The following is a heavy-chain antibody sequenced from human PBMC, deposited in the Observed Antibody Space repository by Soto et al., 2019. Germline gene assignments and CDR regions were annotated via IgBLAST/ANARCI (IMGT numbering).Heavy chain of an antibody. CDR1: GGSVSSGSYY. J-gene: IGHJ4*02. V-gene: IGHV4-61*01. D-gene: IGHD2-15*01. CDR3: ARRLGYCSGGSCKYYFDY. CDR2: IYYSGST. Sequence: QVQLQESGPGLVKPSETLSLTCTVSGGSVSSGSYYWSWIRQPPGKGLEWIGYIYYSGSTNYNPSLKSRVTISVDTSKNQFSLKLSSVTAADTAVYYCARRLGYCSGGSCKYYFDYWGPGTLVTVSS.